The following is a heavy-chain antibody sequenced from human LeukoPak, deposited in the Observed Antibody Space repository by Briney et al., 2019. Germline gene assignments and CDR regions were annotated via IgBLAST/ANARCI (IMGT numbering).Heavy chain of an antibody. Sequence: GGSLRLSCAASGFTFSSYSMNWVRQAPGKGLEWVSYISSSSSTIYYADSVKSRFTISRDNAKNSLYLQMNSLRAEDTAVYYCARVRGYSYGHFDYWGQGTLVTVSS. D-gene: IGHD5-18*01. CDR1: GFTFSSYS. J-gene: IGHJ4*02. V-gene: IGHV3-48*01. CDR3: ARVRGYSYGHFDY. CDR2: ISSSSSTI.